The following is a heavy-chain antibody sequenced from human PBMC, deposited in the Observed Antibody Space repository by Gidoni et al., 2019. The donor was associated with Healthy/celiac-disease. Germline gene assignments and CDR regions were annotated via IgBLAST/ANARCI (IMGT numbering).Heavy chain of an antibody. J-gene: IGHJ4*02. CDR2: ISWNSGSI. V-gene: IGHV3-9*01. CDR3: AKDIFRRQLVHFFDY. CDR1: GFPFDAYA. D-gene: IGHD6-13*01. Sequence: EVQLVASVGGLVQPGRSLRLSCAASGFPFDAYAMHWVRQAPGKGLEWVSGISWNSGSIGYADSVKGRFTISRDNAKNSLYLQMNRLRAEDTALYYCAKDIFRRQLVHFFDYWGQGTLVTVSS.